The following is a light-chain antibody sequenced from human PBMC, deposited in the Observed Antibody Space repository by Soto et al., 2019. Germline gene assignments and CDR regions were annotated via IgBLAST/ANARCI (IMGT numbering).Light chain of an antibody. CDR3: QQRNSWPPPT. J-gene: IGKJ4*01. CDR1: QTISNS. Sequence: DIALTQSPATLSLSPGERATLSCRASQTISNSLAWYQEKPGQAPRLLIYDSSNRATGIPPRFSGSGSGTDFTLTISSLEPEDFAVYYCQQRNSWPPPTFGGGTRVEI. CDR2: DSS. V-gene: IGKV3-11*01.